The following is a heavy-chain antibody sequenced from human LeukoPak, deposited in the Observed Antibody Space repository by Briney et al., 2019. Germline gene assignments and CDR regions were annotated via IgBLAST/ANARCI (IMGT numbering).Heavy chain of an antibody. D-gene: IGHD6-13*01. V-gene: IGHV1-2*02. CDR1: GYTFTGYY. CDR2: INPNSGGT. J-gene: IGHJ6*02. CDR3: AAGSSWYMRYGMDV. Sequence: GASVKVSCKASGYTFTGYYMHWVRQAPGQGLEWMGWINPNSGGTNYAQKFQGRVTMTRDMSTSTAYMELSSLRSEDTAVYYCAAGSSWYMRYGMDVWGQGTTVTVSS.